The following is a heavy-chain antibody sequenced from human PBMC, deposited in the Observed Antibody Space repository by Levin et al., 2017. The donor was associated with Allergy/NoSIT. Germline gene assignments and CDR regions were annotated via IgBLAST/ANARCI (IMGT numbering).Heavy chain of an antibody. J-gene: IGHJ5*02. D-gene: IGHD2-8*02. V-gene: IGHV4-38-2*01. CDR3: AKNGCPGGICQTGWFDP. CDR2: LSHSGNT. Sequence: LSQTLSLTCAVSGDSVSRGYWGWVRQPPGKGPEWIGSLSHSGNTYDNPSLRGRVTMSIDTSKNQFSLVLNLVTAADTAVYYCAKNGCPGGICQTGWFDPWGRGTRVIVSS. CDR1: GDSVSRGY.